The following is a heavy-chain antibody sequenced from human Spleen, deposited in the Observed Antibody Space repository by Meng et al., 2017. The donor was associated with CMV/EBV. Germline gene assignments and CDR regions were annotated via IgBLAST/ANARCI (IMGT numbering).Heavy chain of an antibody. CDR3: ASGNSGYDFDY. J-gene: IGHJ4*02. CDR1: GFTFSDYY. D-gene: IGHD5-12*01. Sequence: SCAASGFTFSDYYMDWIRQAPGKGLEWLSYISSTGTTIYYAGSVKGRFTISRDNAKNSLYLQMNSLRAEDTAVYYCASGNSGYDFDYWGQGTLVTSPQ. CDR2: ISSTGTTI. V-gene: IGHV3-11*01.